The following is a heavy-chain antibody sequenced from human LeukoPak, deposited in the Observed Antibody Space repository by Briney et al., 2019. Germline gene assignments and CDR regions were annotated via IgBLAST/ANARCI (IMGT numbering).Heavy chain of an antibody. D-gene: IGHD4-17*01. CDR1: GFMFSDYG. CDR2: IWYDGSRT. Sequence: GGSLRLSCAASGFMFSDYGMHWVRQAPGKGLEWVAVIWYDGSRTYYVDSVKGRFSISRDNSKNTLYLQMSSLKVEDTAIYYCARDPATVTSCFDCWGQGTLVTVSS. CDR3: ARDPATVTSCFDC. J-gene: IGHJ4*02. V-gene: IGHV3-33*01.